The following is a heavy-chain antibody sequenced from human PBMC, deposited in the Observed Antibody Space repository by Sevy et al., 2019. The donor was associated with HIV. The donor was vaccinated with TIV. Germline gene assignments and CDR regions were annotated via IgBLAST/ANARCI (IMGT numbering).Heavy chain of an antibody. D-gene: IGHD4-17*01. CDR1: GDSISSDNR. CDR3: ASGPYGDYATWFDS. V-gene: IGHV4-4*02. CDR2: IYHSGST. Sequence: SETLSLTCAVSGDSISSDNRWSLVRQPPGKVLEWVGEIYHSGSTNYNPSLKSRVTISIDKSKNQFSLKLSSVTAADTAVYYCASGPYGDYATWFDSWGQGTLVTVSS. J-gene: IGHJ5*01.